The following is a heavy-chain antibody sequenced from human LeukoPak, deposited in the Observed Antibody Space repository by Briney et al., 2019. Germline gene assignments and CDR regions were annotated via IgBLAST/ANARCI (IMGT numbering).Heavy chain of an antibody. CDR2: IYYSGST. Sequence: SETLSLTCTVSGGSISSGDYYWSWIRQPPGKGLEWIGYIYYSGSTYYNPSLKSRVTISVDTSKNQFSLKLSSVTAADTAVYYCARAHDILTGYYWFDYWGQGTLVTVSS. J-gene: IGHJ4*02. D-gene: IGHD3-9*01. CDR3: ARAHDILTGYYWFDY. V-gene: IGHV4-30-4*01. CDR1: GGSISSGDYY.